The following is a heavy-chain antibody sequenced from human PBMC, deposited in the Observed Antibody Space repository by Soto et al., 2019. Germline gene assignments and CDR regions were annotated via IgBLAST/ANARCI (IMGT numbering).Heavy chain of an antibody. CDR2: IRSKAYGGTT. CDR3: TKTAMVRGDYGMDV. Sequence: GGSLRRSCTASGFTFGDYAMSWVRQAPGKGLEWVGFIRSKAYGGTTEYAASVKGRFTISRDDSKSIAYLQMNSLKTEDTAVYYCTKTAMVRGDYGMDVWGQGTTVTVSS. CDR1: GFTFGDYA. V-gene: IGHV3-49*04. J-gene: IGHJ6*02. D-gene: IGHD5-18*01.